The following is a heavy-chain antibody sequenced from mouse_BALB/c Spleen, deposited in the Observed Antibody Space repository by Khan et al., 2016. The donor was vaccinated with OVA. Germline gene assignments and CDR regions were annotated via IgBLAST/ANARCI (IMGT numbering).Heavy chain of an antibody. CDR2: IWAGGST. CDR1: GFSLTNYA. V-gene: IGHV2-9*02. CDR3: ARNREPYYFDY. Sequence: VQLKESGPGLVAPSQSLSITCTVTGFSLTNYAIHWIRQPPGKNLEWLGIIWAGGSTNYNSALMSRLSISKDNSKSQVFLKMNSLHAHDTAIYYCARNREPYYFDYWGQGTTLTVSS. J-gene: IGHJ2*01.